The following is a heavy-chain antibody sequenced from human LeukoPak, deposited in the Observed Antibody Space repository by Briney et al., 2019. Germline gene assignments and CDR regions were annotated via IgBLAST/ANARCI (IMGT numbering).Heavy chain of an antibody. CDR2: ISYDGSNK. J-gene: IGHJ4*02. V-gene: IGHV3-30-3*01. CDR1: GFTFSSYA. Sequence: PGGSLRLSCAASGFTFSSYAMHWVRQAPGKGLEWVAVISYDGSNKYYADSVKGRFTTSRDNSKNTLYLQMNSLRAEDTAVYYCARVLVGATTQYYFDYWGQGTLVTVSS. CDR3: ARVLVGATTQYYFDY. D-gene: IGHD1-26*01.